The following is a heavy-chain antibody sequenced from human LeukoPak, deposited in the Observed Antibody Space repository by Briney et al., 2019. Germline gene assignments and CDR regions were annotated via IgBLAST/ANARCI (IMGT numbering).Heavy chain of an antibody. CDR2: IYHSGST. J-gene: IGHJ4*02. CDR1: GYSISSGYY. CDR3: ARGNRAYCGGDCYRFPDY. D-gene: IGHD2-21*01. V-gene: IGHV4-38-2*02. Sequence: SETLSLTCTVSGYSISSGYYWGWIRQPPGKGLEWIGSIYHSGSTYYNPSLKSRVTISVDTSKNQFSLKLSSVTAADTAVYYCARGNRAYCGGDCYRFPDYWGQGTLVTVSS.